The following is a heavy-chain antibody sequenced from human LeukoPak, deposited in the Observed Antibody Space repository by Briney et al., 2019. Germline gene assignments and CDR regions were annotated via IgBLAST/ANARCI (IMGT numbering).Heavy chain of an antibody. CDR2: INHSGST. D-gene: IGHD5-12*01. V-gene: IGHV4-34*01. CDR1: GGSFSGYY. J-gene: IGHJ4*02. Sequence: PSEALSLTCAVYGGSFSGYYWSWIRQPPGKGLECIGEINHSGSTNYNPSLKSRVPISVDTSKNQFSPKLSSVTAADTGVFYCGKGDIVATILFLWGQGTLVTVSS. CDR3: GKGDIVATILFL.